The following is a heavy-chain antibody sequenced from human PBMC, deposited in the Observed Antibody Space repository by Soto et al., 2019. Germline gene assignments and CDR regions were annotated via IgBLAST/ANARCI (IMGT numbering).Heavy chain of an antibody. CDR3: ARGGNYDILTGYYSHYYYGMDV. J-gene: IGHJ6*02. V-gene: IGHV4-34*01. CDR2: INHSGST. D-gene: IGHD3-9*01. CDR1: GGSFSGYY. Sequence: SETLSLTCAVYGGSFSGYYWSWIRQPPGKGLKWIGEINHSGSTNYNPSLKSRVTISVDTSKNQFSLKLSSVTAADTAVYYCARGGNYDILTGYYSHYYYGMDVWGQGTTVTVSS.